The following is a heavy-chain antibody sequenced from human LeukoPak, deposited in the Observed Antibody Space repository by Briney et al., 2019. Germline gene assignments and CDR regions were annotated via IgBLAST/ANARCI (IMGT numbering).Heavy chain of an antibody. CDR2: IDSDGAIT. J-gene: IGHJ4*02. CDR1: GFTFSSYW. Sequence: SGGSLRLSCAASGFTFSSYWMHWVRQAPGKGLVSVSRIDSDGAITRYADSVQGRFTISRDNAKNTVYLQMNNLRAEDTAVYYCARVRGTIDYWGQGTLVTVSS. CDR3: ARVRGTIDY. V-gene: IGHV3-74*01. D-gene: IGHD1-7*01.